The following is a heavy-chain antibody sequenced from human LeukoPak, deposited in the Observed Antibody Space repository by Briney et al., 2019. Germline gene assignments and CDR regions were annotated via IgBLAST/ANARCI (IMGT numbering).Heavy chain of an antibody. CDR3: ARELSYYDYVWGSYRSYYFDY. V-gene: IGHV4-34*01. J-gene: IGHJ4*02. Sequence: KPSETLSLTCAVYGGSFSGYYWSWIRQPPGKGLEWIGEINHSGSTNYNPSLKSRVTISVDTSKNQFSLKLSSVTAADTAVYHCARELSYYDYVWGSYRSYYFDYWGQGTLVTVSS. D-gene: IGHD3-16*02. CDR2: INHSGST. CDR1: GGSFSGYY.